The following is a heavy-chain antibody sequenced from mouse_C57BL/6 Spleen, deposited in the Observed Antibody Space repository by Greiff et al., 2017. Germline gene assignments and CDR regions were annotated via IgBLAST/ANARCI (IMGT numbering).Heavy chain of an antibody. V-gene: IGHV1-9*01. CDR3: GRENPYYAMDY. CDR1: GYTFTGYW. CDR2: ILPGSGST. J-gene: IGHJ4*01. Sequence: VQLQESGAELMKPGASVKLSCKATGYTFTGYWIAWVKQRPGHGLEWIGEILPGSGSTNSNEKFKGKATFTADTSSNTASMQLSSLTTEDSAIYYCGRENPYYAMDYWGQGTSGTVAS.